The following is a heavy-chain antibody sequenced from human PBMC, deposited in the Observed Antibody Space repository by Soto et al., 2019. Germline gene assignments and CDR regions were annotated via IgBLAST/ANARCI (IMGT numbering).Heavy chain of an antibody. CDR1: GYTFTTYG. CDR3: AREDFPSTYDSFDY. V-gene: IGHV1-18*04. CDR2: ISAYNGNT. J-gene: IGHJ4*02. D-gene: IGHD3-3*01. Sequence: QVQLVQSGAEMKKPGASVKVSCKASGYTFTTYGISWVRQAPGQGLEWMGWISAYNGNTHYAQKLQGRVTMTTDTAPSTAYVALRSLSSDATAVYYCAREDFPSTYDSFDYWGQGTLVTVSS.